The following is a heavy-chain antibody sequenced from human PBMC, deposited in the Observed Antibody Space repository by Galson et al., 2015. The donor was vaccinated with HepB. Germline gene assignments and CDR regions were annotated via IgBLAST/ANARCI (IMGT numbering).Heavy chain of an antibody. CDR2: ISSSSSTI. CDR1: GFTFSSYS. J-gene: IGHJ3*02. CDR3: ARASYYYDSSGYYDAFDI. Sequence: SLRLSCAASGFTFSSYSMNWVRQAPGKGLEWVSYISSSSSTIYYADSVKGRFTISRDNAKNSLYLQMNSLRAEDTAVYYCARASYYYDSSGYYDAFDIWGQGTMVTVSS. D-gene: IGHD3-22*01. V-gene: IGHV3-48*01.